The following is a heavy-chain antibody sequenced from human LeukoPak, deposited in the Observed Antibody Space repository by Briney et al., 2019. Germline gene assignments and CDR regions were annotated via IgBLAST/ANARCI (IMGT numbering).Heavy chain of an antibody. CDR3: ARAEYSSSWSKYWYFDL. J-gene: IGHJ2*01. V-gene: IGHV4-59*12. CDR1: GGSISSYY. CDR2: IYYSGST. D-gene: IGHD6-13*01. Sequence: PSETLSLTCNVSGGSISSYYWSWIRQPPGKGLEWIGYIYYSGSTDYNPSLKSRVTISVDTSKNQFSLKLSSVTAADTAVYYCARAEYSSSWSKYWYFDLWGRGTLVTVSS.